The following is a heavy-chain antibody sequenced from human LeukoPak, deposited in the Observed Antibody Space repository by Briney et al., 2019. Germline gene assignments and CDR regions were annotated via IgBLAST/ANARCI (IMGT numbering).Heavy chain of an antibody. J-gene: IGHJ4*02. D-gene: IGHD3-10*01. CDR2: ISRSGDTI. V-gene: IGHV3-48*03. Sequence: RPGGSLRLSRAASGFTFSRYAMNWVRQAPGKGLEWVSYISRSGDTIYFADSVKGRFTISRDNAKNSLYLQMSSLRAEDTAVYYCARDYASDYWGQGTLVTVSS. CDR3: ARDYASDY. CDR1: GFTFSRYA.